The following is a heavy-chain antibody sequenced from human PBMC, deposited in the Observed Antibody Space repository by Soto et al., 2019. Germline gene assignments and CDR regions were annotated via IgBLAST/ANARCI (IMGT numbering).Heavy chain of an antibody. CDR3: ATHPPYGPLDH. CDR2: IYYIENT. CDR1: GGSISSSSNH. Sequence: QLQLQESGPGLVKPSETLSLTCTVSGGSISSSSNHWGWIRQPPGKGLEWIGNIYYIENTYYNPSLKSRVTISVETSKNQCSLRLTSVTAADTAFYYCATHPPYGPLDHWGQGTLVTVSS. D-gene: IGHD4-17*01. J-gene: IGHJ4*02. V-gene: IGHV4-39*01.